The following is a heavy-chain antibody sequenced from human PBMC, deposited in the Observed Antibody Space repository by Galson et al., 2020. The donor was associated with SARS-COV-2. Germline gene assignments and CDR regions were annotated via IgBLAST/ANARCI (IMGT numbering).Heavy chain of an antibody. Sequence: GGSLRLSCAASRSIFNTYAMSWVGQSPGKGLEGVSGISAQGETNDYADSVKGRFTISRANSKNTLYLHMNSLRDEDTAIYYCAKDQCSGGACYDAFDIWGQGTMVTVSS. D-gene: IGHD2-15*01. V-gene: IGHV3-23*01. CDR2: ISAQGETN. CDR3: AKDQCSGGACYDAFDI. J-gene: IGHJ3*02. CDR1: RSIFNTYA.